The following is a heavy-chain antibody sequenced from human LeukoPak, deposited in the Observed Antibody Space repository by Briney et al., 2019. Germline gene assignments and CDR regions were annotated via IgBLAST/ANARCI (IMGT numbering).Heavy chain of an antibody. J-gene: IGHJ4*02. V-gene: IGHV1-69*04. Sequence: SVKVSCKASGGTFSSYAISWVRQAPGQGLEWMGRIIPILGIANYAQKFQGRVTITADKSTSTAYMELSSLRSEDTAVYYCARDRSKGTSSGDYWGQGTLVAVSS. CDR1: GGTFSSYA. D-gene: IGHD6-19*01. CDR2: IIPILGIA. CDR3: ARDRSKGTSSGDY.